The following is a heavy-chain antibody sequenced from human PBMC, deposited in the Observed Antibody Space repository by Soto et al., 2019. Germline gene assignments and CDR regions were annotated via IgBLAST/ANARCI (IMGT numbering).Heavy chain of an antibody. V-gene: IGHV3-23*01. CDR2: ITDSGDDT. J-gene: IGHJ4*02. Sequence: EVQLLESGGGLVQPGGSLRLSCAASGFTFNNYAMGWVRQAPGKGLEWVSAITDSGDDTYYIDSVKGRFTISRDNSKSTLYLQMNSLRAEDTAIYYCAKLGSSSWSPHHYFDYWGQGTLVTVSS. D-gene: IGHD2-2*01. CDR3: AKLGSSSWSPHHYFDY. CDR1: GFTFNNYA.